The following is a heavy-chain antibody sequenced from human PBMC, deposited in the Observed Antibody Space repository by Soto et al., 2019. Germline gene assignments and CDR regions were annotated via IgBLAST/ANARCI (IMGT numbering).Heavy chain of an antibody. CDR1: GYTFTSYD. D-gene: IGHD2-2*01. J-gene: IGHJ5*01. V-gene: IGHV1-8*01. Sequence: QVQLVQSGAEVKKPGASVKVSCKTSGYTFTSYDINWVRQATGHGLEWMGWMNPNSGNTGYAQNLQGRVTMTRNTSTSTAYMELSGMRCDDTAVYYCARGRRTSWGSDSWGQGTLVTVSS. CDR3: ARGRRTSWGSDS. CDR2: MNPNSGNT.